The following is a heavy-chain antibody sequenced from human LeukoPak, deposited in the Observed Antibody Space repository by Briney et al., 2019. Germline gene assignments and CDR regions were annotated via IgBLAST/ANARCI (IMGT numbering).Heavy chain of an antibody. Sequence: ASVKVSCKASGYTFTSYAMHWVRQAPGQRLEWMGWINAGNGNTKYSQKFQGRVTITRDTSASTAYMELSSLRSEDTAVYYCARGGRTIFGVVIPYNWFDPWGQGTLVTVSS. CDR2: INAGNGNT. CDR3: ARGGRTIFGVVIPYNWFDP. CDR1: GYTFTSYA. D-gene: IGHD3-3*01. V-gene: IGHV1-3*01. J-gene: IGHJ5*02.